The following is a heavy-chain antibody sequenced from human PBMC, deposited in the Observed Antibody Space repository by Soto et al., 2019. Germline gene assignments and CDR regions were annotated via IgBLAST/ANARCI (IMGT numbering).Heavy chain of an antibody. CDR1: GGSISSGGYY. J-gene: IGHJ5*02. V-gene: IGHV4-31*03. Sequence: SETLSLTCTVSGGSISSGGYYWSWIRQHPGKGLEWIGYIYYSGSTYYNPSLKSRVTISVDTSKNQFSLYLQMNSLKTEDTAVYYCTTGTATGGLWFDPWGQGALVTVSS. CDR2: IYYSGST. D-gene: IGHD5-18*01. CDR3: TTGTATGGLWFDP.